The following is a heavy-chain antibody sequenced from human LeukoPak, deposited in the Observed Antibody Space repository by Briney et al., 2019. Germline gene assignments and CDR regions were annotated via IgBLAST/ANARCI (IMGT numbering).Heavy chain of an antibody. CDR1: GESFSGYY. V-gene: IGHV4-34*01. CDR2: INHSGST. CDR3: ARARGVVATIFH. D-gene: IGHD5-12*01. Sequence: SETLSLTCAVYGESFSGYYWRWIRQPPGKGLEWIGEINHSGSTNYNPSLKSRVTISVDTSKNQFSLKLSSLTAADTAVYYCARARGVVATIFHWGQGTLVTVSS. J-gene: IGHJ4*02.